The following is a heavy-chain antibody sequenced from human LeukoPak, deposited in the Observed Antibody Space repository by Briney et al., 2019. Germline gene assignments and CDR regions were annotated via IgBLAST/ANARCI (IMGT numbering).Heavy chain of an antibody. CDR2: INHTGRT. CDR1: GGSFNDYY. V-gene: IGHV4-34*01. CDR3: ARQKWKSYSGSYVGYFQN. J-gene: IGHJ1*01. D-gene: IGHD1-26*01. Sequence: SEALSLTCAVYGGSFNDYYWTWIRQSPGKGLEWIGEINHTGRTNYNPSLKSRVTISVDTSKNQISLNLNSVTAADTGVYYCARQKWKSYSGSYVGYFQNWGQGTLVTVSS.